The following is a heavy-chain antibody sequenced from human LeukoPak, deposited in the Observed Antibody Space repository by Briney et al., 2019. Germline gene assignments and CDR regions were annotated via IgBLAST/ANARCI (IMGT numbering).Heavy chain of an antibody. CDR2: INPNSGGT. Sequence: ASVKVSCKASGYTFTGYYMHWVRQAPGQGLEWMGWINPNSGGTNYAQKFQGWVTMTRDTSISTAYMELSRLRSDDTAVYYCARQVYSSSWSYYFEYWGQGILVTVSS. D-gene: IGHD6-13*01. J-gene: IGHJ4*02. CDR1: GYTFTGYY. CDR3: ARQVYSSSWSYYFEY. V-gene: IGHV1-2*04.